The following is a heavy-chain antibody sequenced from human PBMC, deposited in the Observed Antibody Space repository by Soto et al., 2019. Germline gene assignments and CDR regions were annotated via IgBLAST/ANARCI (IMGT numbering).Heavy chain of an antibody. CDR1: GFTFSSYG. D-gene: IGHD3-22*01. J-gene: IGHJ4*02. CDR2: ISYDGSNK. Sequence: PVGSLRLSCAASGFTFSSYGMHWVRQAPGKGLEWVAVISYDGSNKYYADSVKGRFTISRDNSKNTLYLQMNSLRAEDTAVYYCAKDIYYDSSGSFDYWGQGTLVTVSS. V-gene: IGHV3-30*18. CDR3: AKDIYYDSSGSFDY.